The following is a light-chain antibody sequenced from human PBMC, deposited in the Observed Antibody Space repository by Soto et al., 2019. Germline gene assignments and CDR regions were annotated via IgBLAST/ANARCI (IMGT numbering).Light chain of an antibody. CDR3: QQYDYWWT. Sequence: VMTQSPATLSVSPGERATLSCRASQSVSSNLAWYRQKPGQAPRLLICSASARATGVPVRFSGSGSGTEFTLTISGLQSEDFGIYYCQQYDYWWTFGQGTRVEI. V-gene: IGKV3-15*01. CDR2: SAS. CDR1: QSVSSN. J-gene: IGKJ1*01.